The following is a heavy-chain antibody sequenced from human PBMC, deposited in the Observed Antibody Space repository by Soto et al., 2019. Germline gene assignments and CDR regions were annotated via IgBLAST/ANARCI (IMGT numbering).Heavy chain of an antibody. J-gene: IGHJ6*02. D-gene: IGHD2-15*01. CDR3: ARDGRGGYGMDV. Sequence: EVQLVESGGGLVQPGGSLRLSCAASGFSFSTNSTNWVRQAPGKGLEWFSYITSDSSTISYADSEKGRFTVSRDNAKNSVYLQMNSLRDEDTAVYYCARDGRGGYGMDVWGQGTSVTVSS. CDR1: GFSFSTNS. V-gene: IGHV3-48*02. CDR2: ITSDSSTI.